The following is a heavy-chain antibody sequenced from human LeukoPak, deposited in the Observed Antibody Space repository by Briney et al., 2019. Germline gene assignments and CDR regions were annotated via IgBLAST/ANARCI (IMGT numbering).Heavy chain of an antibody. V-gene: IGHV3-23*01. CDR3: RLHMIEFDS. CDR2: ISGSGGST. J-gene: IGHJ5*01. D-gene: IGHD2-21*01. CDR1: GFTFSSYA. Sequence: GGSLRLSCAASGFTFSSYAMSWVRQAPGKGLEWVSAISGSGGSTYYADSVKGRFTISRDNSKNTLYLQMNSLTSEDTAVCVRRLHMIEFDSWGQGTLVTVSS.